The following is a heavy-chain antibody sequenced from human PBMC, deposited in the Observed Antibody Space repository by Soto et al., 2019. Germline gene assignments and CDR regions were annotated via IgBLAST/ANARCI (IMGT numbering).Heavy chain of an antibody. CDR3: ARDPISARPFFDY. CDR2: IHYSGST. J-gene: IGHJ4*02. Sequence: PAETLSLTCTVSGGSISSGGYYWSWIRQPPGKGLEWIGDIHYSGSTNYNPSLKSRVTISTDTSKNQFSLDLSSVTAADTAVYYCARDPISARPFFDYWGQGTLVTVSS. V-gene: IGHV4-61*08. D-gene: IGHD6-6*01. CDR1: GGSISSGGYY.